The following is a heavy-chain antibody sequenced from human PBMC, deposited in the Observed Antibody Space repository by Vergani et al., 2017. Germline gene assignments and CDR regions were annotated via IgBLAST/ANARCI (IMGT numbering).Heavy chain of an antibody. CDR1: GESIRSGSHY. CDR3: ARSRPYCTSGSCPAI. D-gene: IGHD2-15*01. Sequence: QVKLQESGPGLLKPSQTLSLTCTVSGESIRSGSHYWSWIRQPAGKGLEWIGHIHTGGSTDLNPSFKSRVSISVDTSKSQFSLKLNSVTVADTAAYYCARSRPYCTSGSCPAIWGQGTLVTVSS. CDR2: IHTGGST. V-gene: IGHV4-61*02. J-gene: IGHJ4*02.